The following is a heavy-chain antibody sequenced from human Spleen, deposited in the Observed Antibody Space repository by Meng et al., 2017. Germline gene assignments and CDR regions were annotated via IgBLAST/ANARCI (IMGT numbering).Heavy chain of an antibody. CDR1: GGSIGSGSYY. CDR3: ARAYGQGSDSSGYYYFDY. D-gene: IGHD3-22*01. Sequence: SETLSLTCTVSGGSIGSGSYYWSWIRQPAGKGLEWIGRIYTSGSTNYNPSLKSRVTISVDTSKNQFSLKLSSVTAADTAVYYCARAYGQGSDSSGYYYFDYWGQGTLVTVSS. J-gene: IGHJ4*02. V-gene: IGHV4-61*02. CDR2: IYTSGST.